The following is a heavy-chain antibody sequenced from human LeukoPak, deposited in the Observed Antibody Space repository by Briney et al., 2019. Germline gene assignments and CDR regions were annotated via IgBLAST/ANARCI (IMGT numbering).Heavy chain of an antibody. CDR2: IYTSGST. J-gene: IGHJ5*02. CDR3: ARASPTTNKGAYGWFDP. CDR1: GGSISGYY. V-gene: IGHV4-4*07. D-gene: IGHD1-14*01. Sequence: SETLSLTCTVSGGSISGYYWSWVRQPAGKGMEWIGRIYTSGSTNYNPSLKSRVTMSVDTSKNQFSLKLSSVTAADTAVYYCARASPTTNKGAYGWFDPWGQGTLVTVSS.